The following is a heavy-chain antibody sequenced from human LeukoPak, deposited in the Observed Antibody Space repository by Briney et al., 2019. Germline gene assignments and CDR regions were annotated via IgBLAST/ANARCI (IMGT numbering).Heavy chain of an antibody. D-gene: IGHD2-2*01. V-gene: IGHV3-23*01. CDR1: GCSVSSYG. Sequence: PGASLRLSYAAAGCSVSSYGMSWVRKARRGGQEWVSAIRGSGGSTYYADSVKGRFTISRDNSKNTLYLQMNSLRAEDTAVYYCATSVAPAAPDDYWGQGPLVTVSS. J-gene: IGHJ4*02. CDR2: IRGSGGST. CDR3: ATSVAPAAPDDY.